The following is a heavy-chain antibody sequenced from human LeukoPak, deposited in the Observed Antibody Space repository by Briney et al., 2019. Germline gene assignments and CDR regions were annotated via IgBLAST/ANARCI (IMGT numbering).Heavy chain of an antibody. V-gene: IGHV1-8*01. CDR2: MNPNSSNT. CDR1: GYTFTNYD. Sequence: GASVRVSCKASGYTFTNYDINWVRQASGQGLEWMGWMNPNSSNTGSAQKFQGRVTMTSNTSISTAYMELGSLRSEDTAVYYCARGLRREQQLLRAFDYWGQGTPVTVSS. J-gene: IGHJ4*02. CDR3: ARGLRREQQLLRAFDY. D-gene: IGHD6-13*01.